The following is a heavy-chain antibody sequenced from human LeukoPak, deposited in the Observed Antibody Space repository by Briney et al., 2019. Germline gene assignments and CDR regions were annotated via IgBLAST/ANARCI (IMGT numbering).Heavy chain of an antibody. CDR2: ISGSGGST. CDR1: GFTFSDYY. Sequence: PGGSLRLSCAASGFTFSDYYMSWVRQAPGKGLEWVSAISGSGGSTYYADSVKGRFTISRDNSKNTLYLQMNSLRAEDTAVYYCAKALRGKAAADCFDYWGQGTLVTVSS. CDR3: AKALRGKAAADCFDY. J-gene: IGHJ4*02. V-gene: IGHV3-23*01. D-gene: IGHD6-13*01.